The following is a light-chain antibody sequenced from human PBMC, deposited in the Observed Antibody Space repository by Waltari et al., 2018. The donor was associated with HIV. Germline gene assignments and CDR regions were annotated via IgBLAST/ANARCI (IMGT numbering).Light chain of an antibody. Sequence: RMTQSPSILSASVGDRITITCRASQNVDSWLAWYQQRPGRAPKLLIYKASTLKYGVPARFSGSGSGTNFTLTINSLHPDDFATYYCQQYNSDFYTFGLGTRLDLK. CDR3: QQYNSDFYT. CDR2: KAS. J-gene: IGKJ2*01. CDR1: QNVDSW. V-gene: IGKV1-5*03.